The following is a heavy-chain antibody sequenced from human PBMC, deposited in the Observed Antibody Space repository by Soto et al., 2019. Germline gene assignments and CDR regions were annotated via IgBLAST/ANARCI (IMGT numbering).Heavy chain of an antibody. J-gene: IGHJ4*02. CDR2: FNRGGDER. CDR3: KQGNWAGY. V-gene: IGHV3-7*01. CDR1: GFSLSNFG. D-gene: IGHD6-19*01. Sequence: GGSLRLSCAASGFSLSNFGMSWVRQAPGKGLEWVAGFNRGGDERYYVDSVQGRFTISRDNSKNTLHLQMDSLRAEDTAVYYCKQGNWAGYWGQGTLVTVSS.